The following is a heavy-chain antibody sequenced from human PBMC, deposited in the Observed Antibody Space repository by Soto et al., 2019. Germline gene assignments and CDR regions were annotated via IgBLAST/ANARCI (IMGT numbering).Heavy chain of an antibody. Sequence: SVKVSCKASGGTFSSYAISWVRQAPGQGLEWMGGIIPIFGTANYAQKFQGRVTITADESTSTAYMELSSLRSEDTAVYYCARLPSGSHDNLFAPWGQGTMLTVSS. V-gene: IGHV1-69*13. CDR3: ARLPSGSHDNLFAP. CDR1: GGTFSSYA. J-gene: IGHJ5*02. D-gene: IGHD1-26*01. CDR2: IIPIFGTA.